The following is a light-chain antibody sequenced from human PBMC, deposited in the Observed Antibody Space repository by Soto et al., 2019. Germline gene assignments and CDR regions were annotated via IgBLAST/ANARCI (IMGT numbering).Light chain of an antibody. J-gene: IGKJ3*01. CDR2: DAT. CDR3: LQRASWPHT. CDR1: QSVGSY. Sequence: VLTQSPANLSFSPGESAALSCRASQSVGSYLAWLQQVPGQAPRLLIYDATNRANGIPAKFRGSGSGTDFTLTISSLEPEDFALYFCLQRASWPHTVGPGTKVHSK. V-gene: IGKV3-11*01.